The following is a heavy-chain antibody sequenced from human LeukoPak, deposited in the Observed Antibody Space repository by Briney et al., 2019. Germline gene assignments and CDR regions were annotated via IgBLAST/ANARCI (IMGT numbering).Heavy chain of an antibody. CDR3: AKKATYGDYVDY. V-gene: IGHV5-51*01. Sequence: GESLKISCKGSGYIFTSYWIGWVRQMPGKGLEWMGIIYPGDSDTRYSPSFQGQVTISADKSINTAYLQWGSLKASDTAIYYCAKKATYGDYVDYWGRGTLVTVSS. J-gene: IGHJ4*02. CDR1: GYIFTSYW. D-gene: IGHD4-17*01. CDR2: IYPGDSDT.